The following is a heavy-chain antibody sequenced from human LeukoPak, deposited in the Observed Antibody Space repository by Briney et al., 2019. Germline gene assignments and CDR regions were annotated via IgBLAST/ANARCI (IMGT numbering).Heavy chain of an antibody. J-gene: IGHJ5*02. CDR2: IYYSGSS. D-gene: IGHD3-16*01. Sequence: PSETLSLTCTVSGGSISSCYWSWIRQPPGKGLEWIGYIYYSGSSNYNPSLKSRVTISVDTSKNQFSLKLSSVTAADTAVYYCARGGGYGARWFDPWGQGTLVTVSS. CDR3: ARGGGYGARWFDP. V-gene: IGHV4-59*01. CDR1: GGSISSCY.